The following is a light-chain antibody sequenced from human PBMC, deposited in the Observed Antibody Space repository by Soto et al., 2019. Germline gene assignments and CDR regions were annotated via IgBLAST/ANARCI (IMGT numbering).Light chain of an antibody. Sequence: QSALTQPPSASGSPGQSVTISCTGTSSDVGGHNYVSWYQQHPGKAPKLMIYDVSKRPSGVPDRFSGSKSGNTASLTVSGLQAEDEANYYCSSYAGSSTPYVFGTGTKVTVL. CDR3: SSYAGSSTPYV. J-gene: IGLJ1*01. V-gene: IGLV2-8*01. CDR2: DVS. CDR1: SSDVGGHNY.